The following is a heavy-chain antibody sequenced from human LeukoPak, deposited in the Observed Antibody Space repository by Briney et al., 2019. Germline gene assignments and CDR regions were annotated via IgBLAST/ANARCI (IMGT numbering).Heavy chain of an antibody. D-gene: IGHD6-13*01. J-gene: IGHJ6*02. CDR3: ARVYSSSWYSSYYGMDV. V-gene: IGHV4-61*01. CDR2: IYYSGST. Sequence: SETLSLTCTVSGGSVSSGSYYWSWIRQPPGEGLEWIGYIYYSGSTNYNPSLKSRVTISVDTSKNQFSLKLSSVTAADTAVYYCARVYSSSWYSSYYGMDVWGQGTTVTVSS. CDR1: GGSVSSGSYY.